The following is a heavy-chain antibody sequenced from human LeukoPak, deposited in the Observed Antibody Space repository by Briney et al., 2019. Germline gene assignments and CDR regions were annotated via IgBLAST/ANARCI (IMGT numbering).Heavy chain of an antibody. J-gene: IGHJ5*02. Sequence: SVKVSCKASGGTFSSYAISWVRQAPGQGLEWMGGIIPIFGTANYAQKFQGRVTITADESTSTAYMELSSLRSEDMAVYYCARARRCTNGVCSEFNWFDPWGQGTLVTVSS. V-gene: IGHV1-69*01. CDR2: IIPIFGTA. CDR3: ARARRCTNGVCSEFNWFDP. D-gene: IGHD2-8*01. CDR1: GGTFSSYA.